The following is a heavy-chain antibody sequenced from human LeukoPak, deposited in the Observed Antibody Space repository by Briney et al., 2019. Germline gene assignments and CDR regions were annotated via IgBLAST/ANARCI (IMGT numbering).Heavy chain of an antibody. Sequence: ASVKVSCKASGYTFTSYGISWVRQAPGQGLEWMGWINPNSGGTNYAQKFQGWVTMTGDTSISTAYMELSRLRSDDTAVYYCARDLSLQLPGRYYYYGMDVWGQGTTVTVSS. V-gene: IGHV1-2*04. CDR1: GYTFTSYG. CDR2: INPNSGGT. D-gene: IGHD2-2*01. J-gene: IGHJ6*02. CDR3: ARDLSLQLPGRYYYYGMDV.